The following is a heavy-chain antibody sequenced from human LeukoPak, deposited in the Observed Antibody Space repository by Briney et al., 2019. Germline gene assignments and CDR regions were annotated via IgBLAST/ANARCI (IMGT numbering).Heavy chain of an antibody. V-gene: IGHV3-30*02. Sequence: GGSLRLSRAASGFIFSSYGMHWVRQAPDKGLEWVAFIRYDGSRKYYADSVKGRFTISRDNSKNTLYLQMNSLRAEDTAVYYCAKGGAARPKILWGQGTLVTVSS. CDR2: IRYDGSRK. CDR3: AKGGAARPKIL. CDR1: GFIFSSYG. D-gene: IGHD6-6*01. J-gene: IGHJ4*02.